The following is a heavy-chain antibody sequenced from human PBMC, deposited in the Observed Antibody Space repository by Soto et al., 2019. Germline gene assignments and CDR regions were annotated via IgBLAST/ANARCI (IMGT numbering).Heavy chain of an antibody. CDR2: ISAPTGSS. CDR3: ARAFFYQGSDSRGYSFDAFDF. D-gene: IGHD3-22*01. CDR1: GYTFTSSG. V-gene: IGHV1-18*01. J-gene: IGHJ3*01. Sequence: QVQLVQSGAEVKKPGASVKVSCKASGYTFTSSGMSWVRQAPGQGLEWMGWISAPTGSSEYAQRFQGRVTMTTDRSTSTASMELRSLRSDDTAVYYCARAFFYQGSDSRGYSFDAFDFWGPGTLVTVSS.